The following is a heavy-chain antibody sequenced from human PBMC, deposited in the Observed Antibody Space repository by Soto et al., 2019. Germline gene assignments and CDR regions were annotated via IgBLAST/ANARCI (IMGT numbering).Heavy chain of an antibody. Sequence: EVQLVESGGGLVKPGGSLRLSCVASGFTFSNAGMSWVRQAPGKGLEWVGRIKSKTDGGTTDYAAPVKGRFTISRDDSKNTLYLQINSLKTEDTAVYYCTTSGRGSYCRSTSCYLYYYYGMDVWGQGTTVTVSS. J-gene: IGHJ6*02. V-gene: IGHV3-15*01. CDR2: IKSKTDGGTT. CDR3: TTSGRGSYCRSTSCYLYYYYGMDV. CDR1: GFTFSNAG. D-gene: IGHD2-2*01.